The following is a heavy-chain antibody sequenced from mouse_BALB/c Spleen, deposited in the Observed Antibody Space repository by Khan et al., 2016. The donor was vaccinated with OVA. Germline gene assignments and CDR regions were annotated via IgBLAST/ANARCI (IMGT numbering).Heavy chain of an antibody. CDR1: GYSITSNYA. CDR2: ISYSGST. CDR3: ARGNYYGYYFDC. Sequence: EVQLQESGPGLVKPSQSLSLTCTVTGYSITSNYAWNWIRQFPGNKLEWMGYISYSGSTTYNPSLKSRISITRDTSKNQFFLQLKSVTTEDTATYYCARGNYYGYYFDCWGQGTSLTVSS. J-gene: IGHJ2*02. V-gene: IGHV3-2*02. D-gene: IGHD1-1*01.